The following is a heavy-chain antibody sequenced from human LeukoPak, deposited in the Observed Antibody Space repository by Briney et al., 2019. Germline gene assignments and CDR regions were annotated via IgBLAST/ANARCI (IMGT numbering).Heavy chain of an antibody. CDR1: GGSNSSSSYY. Sequence: PSETLSLTCTVSGGSNSSSSYYWGWIRQPPGKGLEWTGSISYSGSTSYNPSFKSRVTISVDTSKNQFSLNLISVTAADTAVYYCARLLSTGTGGRGYCDYWGQGTLVTVST. CDR2: ISYSGST. D-gene: IGHD1-1*01. J-gene: IGHJ4*02. CDR3: ARLLSTGTGGRGYCDY. V-gene: IGHV4-39*01.